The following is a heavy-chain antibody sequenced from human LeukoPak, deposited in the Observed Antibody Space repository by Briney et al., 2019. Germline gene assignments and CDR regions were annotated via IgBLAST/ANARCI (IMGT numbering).Heavy chain of an antibody. V-gene: IGHV6-1*01. CDR1: GDSVSSNRAA. D-gene: IGHD6-13*01. CDR2: TYYRSKWYY. Sequence: SQTLSLTCAISGDSVSSNRAAWSWIRQSPSRGLEWLGRTYYRSKWYYDYAVFVKSRITINADTSKNQLSLQLTSVTPEDTAVYYCARGSHTSTWFWGQGTLVTVSS. J-gene: IGHJ4*02. CDR3: ARGSHTSTWF.